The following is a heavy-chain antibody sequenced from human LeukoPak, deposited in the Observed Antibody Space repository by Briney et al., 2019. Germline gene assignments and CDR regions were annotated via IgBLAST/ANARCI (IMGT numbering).Heavy chain of an antibody. CDR3: ARGPRYCSGGICYGSNFDY. CDR2: INANSGGA. J-gene: IGHJ4*02. Sequence: ASVKVSCKASGYTFTGFYMHWVRQAPGQSLEWMGGINANSGGADYTQKFQGRVTVTRDTSITTVYMEVSRLRSDDTAVYYCARGPRYCSGGICYGSNFDYWGQGTLVTVSS. V-gene: IGHV1-2*02. CDR1: GYTFTGFY. D-gene: IGHD2-15*01.